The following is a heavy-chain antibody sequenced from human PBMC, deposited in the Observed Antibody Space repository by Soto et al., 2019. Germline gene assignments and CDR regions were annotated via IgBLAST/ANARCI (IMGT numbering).Heavy chain of an antibody. D-gene: IGHD2-2*01. CDR2: IIPILGIA. V-gene: IGHV1-69*02. J-gene: IGHJ4*02. CDR1: GGTFSSYT. CDR3: ASSQGYCSSTSCYGFFAY. Sequence: QVQLVQSGAEVKKPGSSVKVSCKASGGTFSSYTINWVRQAPGQGLEWMGRIIPILGIANYAQKFQGRVTITADKSTSTAYMELSSLRSEDTAVYYCASSQGYCSSTSCYGFFAYWGQGTLVTVSS.